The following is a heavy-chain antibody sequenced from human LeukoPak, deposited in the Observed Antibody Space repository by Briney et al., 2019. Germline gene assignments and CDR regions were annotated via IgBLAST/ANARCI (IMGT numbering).Heavy chain of an antibody. CDR3: AKITDGELRRFDY. Sequence: GGSLRLSCAASGFTFSSYWMSWVRQAPGKGLEWVANIKQDGSEKYYVDSVKGRFTISRDNAKNSLYLQMNSLRVEDTAVYYCAKITDGELRRFDYWGQGTRVTVSS. V-gene: IGHV3-7*01. CDR2: IKQDGSEK. J-gene: IGHJ4*02. D-gene: IGHD1-26*01. CDR1: GFTFSSYW.